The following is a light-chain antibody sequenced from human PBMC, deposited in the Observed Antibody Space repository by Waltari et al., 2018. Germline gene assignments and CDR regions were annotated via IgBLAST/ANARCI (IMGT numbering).Light chain of an antibody. CDR3: CSYAGSYTWM. CDR2: DVS. CDR1: SSDVGVYNY. Sequence: QSALTQTRSVSGSPGQSVLISCTGTSSDVGVYNYVPWFQQHPGKAPKPMIYDVSKRPSGVPDRFSGSKSGSTASLTISGLQAEDEADYYCCSYAGSYTWMFGGGTKLTVL. J-gene: IGLJ3*02. V-gene: IGLV2-11*01.